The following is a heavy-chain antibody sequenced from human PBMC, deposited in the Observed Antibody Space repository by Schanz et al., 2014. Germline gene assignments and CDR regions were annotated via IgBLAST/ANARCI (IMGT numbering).Heavy chain of an antibody. D-gene: IGHD3-10*01. CDR2: IGTSGGT. V-gene: IGHV3-23*01. J-gene: IGHJ5*02. CDR1: GFSLDIFA. Sequence: EVQLLESGGGLVEPGGSLRLSCATSGFSLDIFAVSWVRQAPGKGLEWVSTIGTSGGTNYAESVKGRFTISRDNAKNTLYLQMNSLRAEDTAVYYCARPALWFGDNCFDPWGQGTLVTVSS. CDR3: ARPALWFGDNCFDP.